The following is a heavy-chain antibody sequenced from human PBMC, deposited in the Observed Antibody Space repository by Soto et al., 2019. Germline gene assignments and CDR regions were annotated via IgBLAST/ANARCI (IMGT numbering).Heavy chain of an antibody. Sequence: PAQTLSLTGAISGDSVSRNSAAWNWIRQSPSRGLEWLGRTYYRSKWYNDYAVSVKSRIIVNPDTSKNQFSLQLNSVTPEDTAVDYCARASGYLDYWCQGIRVTVSS. CDR1: GDSVSRNSAA. CDR3: ARASGYLDY. CDR2: TYYRSKWYN. J-gene: IGHJ4*02. V-gene: IGHV6-1*01. D-gene: IGHD6-13*01.